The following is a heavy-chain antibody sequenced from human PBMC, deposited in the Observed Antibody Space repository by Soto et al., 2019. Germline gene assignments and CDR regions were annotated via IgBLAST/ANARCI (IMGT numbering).Heavy chain of an antibody. Sequence: ASVKVSCKASGYTFTSYYMHWVRQAPGQGLEWMGIINPSGGSTSYAQKFQGRVTMTRDTSTSTVYMELSSLRSEDTAVYYCARDLATWELLRPTYYYYYGMDVWGQGTTVTVSS. D-gene: IGHD1-26*01. CDR2: INPSGGST. CDR3: ARDLATWELLRPTYYYYYGMDV. V-gene: IGHV1-46*01. J-gene: IGHJ6*02. CDR1: GYTFTSYY.